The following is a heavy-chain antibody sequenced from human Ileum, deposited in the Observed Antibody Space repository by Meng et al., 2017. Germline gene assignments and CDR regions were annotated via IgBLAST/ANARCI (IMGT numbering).Heavy chain of an antibody. V-gene: IGHV4-61*03. J-gene: IGHJ4*02. CDR1: GDLVSSDNYY. CDR3: ARTPLYSGSYYFDP. Sequence: QVPLLEMGPGLVRPSDTLSLTCTVSGDLVSSDNYYWSWIRQPPGKGLEWIGYVYYSGHTDCNPSLKSRLSISIDTSKNHFSLKLSSVTAADTAVYYCARTPLYSGSYYFDPWGQGALVTVSS. D-gene: IGHD1-26*01. CDR2: VYYSGHT.